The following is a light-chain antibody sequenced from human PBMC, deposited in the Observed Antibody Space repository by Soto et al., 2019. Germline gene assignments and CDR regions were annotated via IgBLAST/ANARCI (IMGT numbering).Light chain of an antibody. CDR2: GAS. CDR1: QSVSSND. CDR3: HHYGSSPFT. V-gene: IGKV3-20*01. Sequence: EIVLTQSPGTLSMSPGERATLSCRASQSVSSNDLAWYRQKPGQAPRLLIYGASSRATGIPDRFSGSGSGTDFTLTISRLEPEYFAVYYCHHYGSSPFTFGPGTKVDIK. J-gene: IGKJ3*01.